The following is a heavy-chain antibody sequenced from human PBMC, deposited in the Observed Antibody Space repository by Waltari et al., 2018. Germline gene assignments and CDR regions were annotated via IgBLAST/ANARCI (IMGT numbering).Heavy chain of an antibody. CDR1: GFTFSSYS. D-gene: IGHD3-10*01. CDR3: AKEWLTVYYGSGENWFDP. J-gene: IGHJ5*02. V-gene: IGHV3-23*04. Sequence: EVQLVESGGGLVKPGGSLRLSCAASGFTFSSYSMNWVRQAPGRGLGWVSAISGSGGSTYYADAVEGRFTIARDKSKNTLYLQRNSLRAEDTAVYYCAKEWLTVYYGSGENWFDPWGQGTLVTVSS. CDR2: ISGSGGST.